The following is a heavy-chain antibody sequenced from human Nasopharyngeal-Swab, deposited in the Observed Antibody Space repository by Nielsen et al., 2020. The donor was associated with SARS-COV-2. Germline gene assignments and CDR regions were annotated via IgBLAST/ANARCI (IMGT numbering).Heavy chain of an antibody. Sequence: GSLRLSCAVSGYSISSGYYWGWIRQPPGKGLEWIGSIYHSGSTYYNPSLKSRVTISVDTSKNQFSLKLSSVTAADTAVYYCARHSSPRGIVVVPAARPYNWFDPWGQGTLVTVSS. V-gene: IGHV4-38-2*01. CDR1: GYSISSGYY. J-gene: IGHJ5*02. CDR3: ARHSSPRGIVVVPAARPYNWFDP. D-gene: IGHD2-2*01. CDR2: IYHSGST.